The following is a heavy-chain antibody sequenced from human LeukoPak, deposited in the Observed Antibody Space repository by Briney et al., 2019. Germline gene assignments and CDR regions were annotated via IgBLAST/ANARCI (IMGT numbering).Heavy chain of an antibody. V-gene: IGHV4-39*07. D-gene: IGHD3-10*01. CDR2: IYYSGST. CDR1: GGSISSSSYY. CDR3: ARVGDLKYGSGSYYVDY. J-gene: IGHJ4*02. Sequence: SETLSLTCTVSGGSISSSSYYWGWIRQPPGKGLEWIGSIYYSGSTNYNPSLKSRVAISVDTSKNQFSLKLSSVTAADTAVYYCARVGDLKYGSGSYYVDYWGQGTLVTVSS.